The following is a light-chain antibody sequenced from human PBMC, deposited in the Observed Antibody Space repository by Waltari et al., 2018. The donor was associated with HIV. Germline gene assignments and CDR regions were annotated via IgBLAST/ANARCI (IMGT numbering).Light chain of an antibody. CDR2: VNT. CDR3: QSYDDNNSWI. CDR1: RRSIGTKY. V-gene: IGLV6-57*04. J-gene: IGLJ3*02. Sequence: NFMLTPPHSVSESPGPAPTFSCTRNRRSIGTKYVQWSQQLPGSAPNLVIFVNTKRPSGVPDRFSGSIDSSSNSASLTISGLKTEDEATYYCQSYDDNNSWIFGGGTMLTVL.